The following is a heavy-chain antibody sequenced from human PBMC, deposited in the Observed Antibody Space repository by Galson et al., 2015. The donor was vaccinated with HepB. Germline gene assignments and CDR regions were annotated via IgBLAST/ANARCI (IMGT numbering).Heavy chain of an antibody. CDR2: IRNKANGYAT. CDR1: GFTFSGSA. J-gene: IGHJ6*03. Sequence: SLRLSCAAFGFTFSGSAMHWVRQTSGKGLEWIGRIRNKANGYATAYAASVKGRFIISRDDSKNTAYLQMNSLKTEDTAVYYCSRGQQLVRRDTHYYYYYYMDVWGKGTTVTVSS. CDR3: SRGQQLVRRDTHYYYYYYMDV. V-gene: IGHV3-73*01. D-gene: IGHD6-13*01.